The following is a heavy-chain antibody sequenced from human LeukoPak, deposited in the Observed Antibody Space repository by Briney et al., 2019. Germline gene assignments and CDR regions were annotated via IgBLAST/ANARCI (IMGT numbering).Heavy chain of an antibody. CDR1: GFTFSNAW. J-gene: IGHJ4*02. D-gene: IGHD4-17*01. CDR2: ISGSGGST. V-gene: IGHV3-23*01. Sequence: GGSLRLSCAASGFTFSNAWMSWVRQAPGKGLEWVSAISGSGGSTYYADSVKGRFTISRDNSKNTLYLQMNSLRAEDTAVYYCAKDLEPSGFGDSLDYWGQGTLVTVSS. CDR3: AKDLEPSGFGDSLDY.